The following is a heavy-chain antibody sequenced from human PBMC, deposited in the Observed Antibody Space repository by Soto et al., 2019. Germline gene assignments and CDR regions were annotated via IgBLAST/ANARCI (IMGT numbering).Heavy chain of an antibody. CDR2: IDAGNGNT. V-gene: IGHV1-3*01. CDR1: GYTFKSYA. D-gene: IGHD1-26*01. J-gene: IGHJ6*02. CDR3: SRSIVGATYYYYGLDV. Sequence: ASGKVYCKASGYTFKSYAMDWVGQASGKRREWMGWIDAGNGNTKYSQKFQGWVSMNRDTSISTAYMEISRLRSDDTAVYYCSRSIVGATYYYYGLDVWGQGTTVTVSS.